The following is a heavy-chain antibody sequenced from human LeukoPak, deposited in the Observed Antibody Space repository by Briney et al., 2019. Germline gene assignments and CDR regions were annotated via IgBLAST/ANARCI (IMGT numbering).Heavy chain of an antibody. CDR2: INPSGGTT. J-gene: IGHJ4*02. D-gene: IGHD1-26*01. V-gene: IGHV1-46*01. CDR3: ASGHYPFEY. Sequence: AASVKVSCKASGYTFTSYYMHWVRQAPGQRLEWMGRINPSGGTTTYAQKFQGRVAMTGDTSASTVHMELSSLRPEDTAVYYCASGHYPFEYWGQGTLVTVSS. CDR1: GYTFTSYY.